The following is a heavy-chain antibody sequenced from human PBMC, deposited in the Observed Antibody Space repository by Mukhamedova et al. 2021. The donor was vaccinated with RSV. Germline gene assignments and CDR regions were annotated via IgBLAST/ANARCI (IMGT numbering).Heavy chain of an antibody. J-gene: IGHJ6*03. D-gene: IGHD5-18*01. CDR3: TALWIQDGYYYYMDV. V-gene: IGHV3-15*01. Sequence: DYAAPVKGRFTISRDDSKNTLYLQMNSLKTEDTAMYFCTALWIQDGYYYYMDVWGKGTTVTVSS.